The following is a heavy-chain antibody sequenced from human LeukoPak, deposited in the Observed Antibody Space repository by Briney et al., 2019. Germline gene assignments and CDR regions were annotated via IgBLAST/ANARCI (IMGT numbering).Heavy chain of an antibody. CDR2: IYYSGST. D-gene: IGHD3-22*01. J-gene: IGHJ4*02. CDR1: GGSISSGAYY. CDR3: ALSKNYYDSSVPFDY. Sequence: SQTLSLTCTVSGGSISSGAYYWNWIRQHPGKGLEWIGYIYYSGSTYYNPSLKSRVTMSVDTSKNQFSLKLSSVTAADTAVYYCALSKNYYDSSVPFDYWGQGTLVTVSS. V-gene: IGHV4-31*03.